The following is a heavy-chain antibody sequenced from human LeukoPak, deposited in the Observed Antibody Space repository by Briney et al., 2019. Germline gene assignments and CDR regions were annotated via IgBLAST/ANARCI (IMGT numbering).Heavy chain of an antibody. D-gene: IGHD5-24*01. J-gene: IGHJ4*02. V-gene: IGHV4-34*01. CDR3: ARVRWLQLGHFDY. Sequence: SETLSLTCAVYGGSFSCYHWSWIRQPPGKGLEWIVEINDSGSTNYNPSLKSRVTISVKTSRNRFSLKMSSLTAATTAGYYWARVRWLQLGHFDYWGQGSLVTVSS. CDR1: GGSFSCYH. CDR2: INDSGST.